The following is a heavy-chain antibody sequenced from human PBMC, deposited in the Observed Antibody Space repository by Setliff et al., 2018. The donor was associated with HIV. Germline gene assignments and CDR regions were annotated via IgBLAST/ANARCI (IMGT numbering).Heavy chain of an antibody. J-gene: IGHJ5*02. CDR2: IIPIFGTA. CDR1: GGAFSSYA. V-gene: IGHV1-69*06. CDR3: ARDTVLPLETIYYYYGSGSIDP. D-gene: IGHD3-10*01. Sequence: SVKVSCKASGGAFSSYALSWVRQAPGQGLEWMGGIIPIFGTANYAQKFQGRVTITADKSTSTAYMELSSLRSEDTAVYYCARDTVLPLETIYYYYGSGSIDPWGQGTLVTVSS.